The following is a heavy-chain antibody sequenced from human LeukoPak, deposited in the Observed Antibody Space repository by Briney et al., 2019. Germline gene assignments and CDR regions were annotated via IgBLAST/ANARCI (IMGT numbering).Heavy chain of an antibody. Sequence: SQTLSLTCTVSGGSISSYYWSWIRQPPGKGLEWIGYIYYSGSTNYNPSLKSRVTISIDTSKNQFPLKLTSVTAADTAVYYCARFSSGSYYYYYMDVWGKGTTVTVSS. D-gene: IGHD6-19*01. CDR3: ARFSSGSYYYYYMDV. V-gene: IGHV4-59*01. CDR2: IYYSGST. J-gene: IGHJ6*03. CDR1: GGSISSYY.